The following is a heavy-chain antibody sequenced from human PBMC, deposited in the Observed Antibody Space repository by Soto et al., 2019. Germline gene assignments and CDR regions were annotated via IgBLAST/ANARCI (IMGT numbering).Heavy chain of an antibody. CDR2: IYYSGST. Sequence: QVQLQESGPGLVKPSETLSLTCTVSGGSISSYYWSWIRQPPGKGLEWIGYIYYSGSTNYNPSLKSRVTISVDTSKNQFSLKLSSVTAADTAVYYCARAARYCSGGSCYLGGMDVWGRGTTVTVSS. CDR1: GGSISSYY. CDR3: ARAARYCSGGSCYLGGMDV. V-gene: IGHV4-59*01. J-gene: IGHJ6*02. D-gene: IGHD2-15*01.